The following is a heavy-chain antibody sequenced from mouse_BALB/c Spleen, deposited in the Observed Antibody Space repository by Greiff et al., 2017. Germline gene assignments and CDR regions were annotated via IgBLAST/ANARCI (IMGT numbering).Heavy chain of an antibody. Sequence: DVQLQESGTVLARPGASVKMSCKASGYTFTSYWMHWVKQRPGQGLEWIGAIYPGNSDTSYNQKFKGKAKLTAVTSTSTAYMELSSLTNEDSAVYYCTRGGYGSSYDYAMDYWGQGTSVTVSS. D-gene: IGHD1-1*01. CDR1: GYTFTSYW. CDR2: IYPGNSDT. V-gene: IGHV1-5*01. CDR3: TRGGYGSSYDYAMDY. J-gene: IGHJ4*01.